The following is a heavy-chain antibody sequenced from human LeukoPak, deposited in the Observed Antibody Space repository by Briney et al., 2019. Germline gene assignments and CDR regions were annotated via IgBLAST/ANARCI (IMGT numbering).Heavy chain of an antibody. CDR1: GYTFTGYY. CDR2: INPNSGGT. D-gene: IGHD4-17*01. Sequence: ASVKVSCKASGYTFTGYYMHWVRQAPGQGLEWMERINPNSGGTNYAQKFQGRVTMTRDTSISTAYMELSRLRSDDTAVYYCARAMTTVTVNWFDPWGQGTLVTVSS. V-gene: IGHV1-2*06. CDR3: ARAMTTVTVNWFDP. J-gene: IGHJ5*02.